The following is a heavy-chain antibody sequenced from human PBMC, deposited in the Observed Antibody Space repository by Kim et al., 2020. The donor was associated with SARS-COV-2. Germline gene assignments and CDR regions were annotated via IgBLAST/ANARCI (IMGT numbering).Heavy chain of an antibody. Sequence: SVKVSCKASGGTFSSYAISWVRQAPGQGLEWMGRIIPILGIANYAQKFQGRVTITADKSTSTAYMELSSLRSEDTAVYYCARGRIYSSGWYGVSGGMDVWGQGTTVTVSS. CDR3: ARGRIYSSGWYGVSGGMDV. CDR2: IIPILGIA. CDR1: GGTFSSYA. V-gene: IGHV1-69*04. D-gene: IGHD6-19*01. J-gene: IGHJ6*02.